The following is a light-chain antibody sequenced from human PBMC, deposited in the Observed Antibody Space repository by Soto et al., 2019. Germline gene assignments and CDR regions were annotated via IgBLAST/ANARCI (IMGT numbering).Light chain of an antibody. V-gene: IGLV1-44*01. Sequence: QSVLTQPPSASGTPGQRVTISCSGGSSNIGTNAVNWYQQLPGTAPKLLIYNNNQRPSGVPDRFSGSKSGTSVSLAISGLQSEDEADYYCAAWDDSLNGYVFGTGTKVTVL. CDR2: NNN. CDR1: SSNIGTNA. CDR3: AAWDDSLNGYV. J-gene: IGLJ1*01.